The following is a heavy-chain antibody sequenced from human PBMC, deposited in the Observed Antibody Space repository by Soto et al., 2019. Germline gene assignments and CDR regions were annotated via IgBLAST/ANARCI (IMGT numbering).Heavy chain of an antibody. D-gene: IGHD5-12*01. CDR3: ARMIVAPMFFFYYMDV. J-gene: IGHJ6*03. V-gene: IGHV3-7*01. CDR2: INQDGSEK. Sequence: GGSLRLSCASSGFTFSDHWMTWVRQAPGKGLEWVANINQDGSEKYYVDSVRGRFTISRDNAKNSMYLQMNSLRAEDTAVYYCARMIVAPMFFFYYMDVWGKGTTVTVSS. CDR1: GFTFSDHW.